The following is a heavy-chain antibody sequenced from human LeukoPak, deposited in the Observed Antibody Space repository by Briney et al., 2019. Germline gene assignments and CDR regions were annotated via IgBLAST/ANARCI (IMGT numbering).Heavy chain of an antibody. CDR2: ITGSSSYI. CDR1: GFTFSTYS. V-gene: IGHV3-21*01. J-gene: IGHJ4*02. D-gene: IGHD6-6*01. Sequence: GGSLRLSCAASGFTFSTYSMNWVRQAPGKGLEWDSSITGSSSYIYYADSVKGRFTISRDNAKISLFLQMNSLRAEDTAVYYCARGPPSQYSSWRDLDSWGQGTLVTVSS. CDR3: ARGPPSQYSSWRDLDS.